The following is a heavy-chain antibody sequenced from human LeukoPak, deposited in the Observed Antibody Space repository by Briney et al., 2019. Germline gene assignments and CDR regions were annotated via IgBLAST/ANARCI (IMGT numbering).Heavy chain of an antibody. J-gene: IGHJ4*02. D-gene: IGHD4-17*01. V-gene: IGHV4-59*01. CDR2: IYYSGST. CDR3: ARGGVRADY. Sequence: SETLSLTCTVSGGSISGYYWSWLRQPPGKGLEWIGYIYYSGSTNYNPSLKSRVTISVDTSKNQFSLKVSSVTAADTAVYYCARGGVRADYWGQGTLVTVSS. CDR1: GGSISGYY.